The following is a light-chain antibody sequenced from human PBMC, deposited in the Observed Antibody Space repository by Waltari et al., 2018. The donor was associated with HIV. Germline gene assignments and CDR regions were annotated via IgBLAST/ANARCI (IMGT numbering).Light chain of an antibody. V-gene: IGLV2-23*02. CDR1: SSDVGGYNY. Sequence: QSALTQPASVSGSPGQSITISCTGTSSDVGGYNYVSWYPQPPGKAPKLLIYDFSKRPSGVANRFAGAKSGNTASLTISGLQAEDEADYYCCSYAGSSTYVFGTGTKVTVL. J-gene: IGLJ1*01. CDR2: DFS. CDR3: CSYAGSSTYV.